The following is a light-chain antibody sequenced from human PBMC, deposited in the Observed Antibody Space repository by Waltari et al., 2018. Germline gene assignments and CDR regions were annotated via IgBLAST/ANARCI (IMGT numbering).Light chain of an antibody. Sequence: EIVLTQSPATLSLSPGERATPSCRASQSVSSYLAWYQRKPGQAPRLLIFDASNRATGIPARFSGSGSGTDFTLTISSLEPEDFAVYYCQQRSNSRFTFGPGTKVDIK. V-gene: IGKV3-11*01. CDR1: QSVSSY. CDR2: DAS. CDR3: QQRSNSRFT. J-gene: IGKJ3*01.